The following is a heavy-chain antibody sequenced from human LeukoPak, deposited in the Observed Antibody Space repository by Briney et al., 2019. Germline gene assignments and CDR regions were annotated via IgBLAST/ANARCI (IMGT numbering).Heavy chain of an antibody. D-gene: IGHD3-10*01. CDR3: ARDFYASGSHDY. V-gene: IGHV3-7*01. CDR2: IKQDGTEQ. CDR1: GFTFSSYW. Sequence: PGGSLRLSCAASGFTFSSYWMTWVRQAPGKGLEWVGDIKQDGTEQYYGDSVKGRFTISRGNAKNSLYLQMNSLRAEDTAVYYCARDFYASGSHDYWGQGTLVTVSS. J-gene: IGHJ4*02.